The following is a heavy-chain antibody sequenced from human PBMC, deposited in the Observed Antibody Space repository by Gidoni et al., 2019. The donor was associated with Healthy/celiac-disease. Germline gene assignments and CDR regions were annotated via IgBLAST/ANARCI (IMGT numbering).Heavy chain of an antibody. Sequence: VQLVQSGAEVKKHGSSVKVSCKASGGTFSSYAISWVRQDPGQGLECMGGIIPIFGTSNYAQKFQGRVTITADESTSTAYMELSSLRSEDTAVYYCARGLSYSRIRTWFDPCGQGTLVTVSS. J-gene: IGHJ5*02. V-gene: IGHV1-69*01. CDR1: GGTFSSYA. D-gene: IGHD1-26*01. CDR3: ARGLSYSRIRTWFDP. CDR2: IIPIFGTS.